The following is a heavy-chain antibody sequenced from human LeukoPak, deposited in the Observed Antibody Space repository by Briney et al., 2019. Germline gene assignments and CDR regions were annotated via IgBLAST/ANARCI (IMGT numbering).Heavy chain of an antibody. J-gene: IGHJ4*02. CDR3: AKDPLRGYSYGAFVY. D-gene: IGHD5-18*01. CDR1: GFTFSSYA. Sequence: GGSLRLSCAASGFTFSSYAMSWVRQAPGKVLEWVSAISGSGGSTYYADCVKGRFTISRDNSKNTLYLQMNSLRAEDTGVYYCAKDPLRGYSYGAFVYWGQGTLVTVSS. V-gene: IGHV3-23*01. CDR2: ISGSGGST.